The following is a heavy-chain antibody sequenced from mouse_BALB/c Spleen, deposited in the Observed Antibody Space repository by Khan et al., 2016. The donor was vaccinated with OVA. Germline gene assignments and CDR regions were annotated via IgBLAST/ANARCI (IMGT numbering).Heavy chain of an antibody. Sequence: EVQLQESGPGLVKPSQSLSLTCTVTGYSITSGYAWNWIRQFPGNKLEWMGYISYSGGTSYNPSLKSRISITRDTSTNQFFLQLNSVTTEDTATYYCARGNYYGYYCDYWGQGTPLTVSS. CDR3: ARGNYYGYYCDY. J-gene: IGHJ2*01. CDR2: ISYSGGT. D-gene: IGHD1-1*01. V-gene: IGHV3-2*02. CDR1: GYSITSGYA.